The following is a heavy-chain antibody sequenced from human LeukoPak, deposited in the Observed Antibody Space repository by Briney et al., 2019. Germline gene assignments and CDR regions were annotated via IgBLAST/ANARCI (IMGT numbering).Heavy chain of an antibody. CDR3: ARERDGYNRRYDY. D-gene: IGHD5-24*01. J-gene: IGHJ4*02. V-gene: IGHV3-11*01. Sequence: GGSLRLSCAASGFTFSDYSMTWIRQAPGKGLEWVSYIGSSGTTIYYADSVKGRFTISRDNAKNSLYPQMNSLRAEDTAVYYCARERDGYNRRYDYWGQGTLVTVSS. CDR1: GFTFSDYS. CDR2: IGSSGTTI.